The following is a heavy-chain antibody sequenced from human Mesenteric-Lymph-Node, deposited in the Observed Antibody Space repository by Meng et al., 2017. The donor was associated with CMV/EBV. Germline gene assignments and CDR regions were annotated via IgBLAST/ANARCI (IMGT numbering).Heavy chain of an antibody. V-gene: IGHV3-30*04. D-gene: IGHD3-10*01. CDR2: ISYDGSNK. CDR1: FTVSSYA. Sequence: FTVSSYAMPGVRPAPGEGLGWVAVISYDGSNKSYADSVKGRFTISRDNSKNTLYLQMNSLRAEDTAVYYCARDRATMVRGVTWAHDYWGQGTLVTVSS. CDR3: ARDRATMVRGVTWAHDY. J-gene: IGHJ4*02.